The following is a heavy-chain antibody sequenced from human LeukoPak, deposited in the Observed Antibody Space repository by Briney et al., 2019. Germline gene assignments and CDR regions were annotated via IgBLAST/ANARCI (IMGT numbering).Heavy chain of an antibody. V-gene: IGHV3-30-3*01. CDR2: ISYDGSNK. D-gene: IGHD6-19*01. Sequence: GGSLRLSCAASGFTFSSYAMHWVRQAPGKGLEWVAVISYDGSNKYYADSVKGRFTISRDNSKNTLYLQMNSLRAEDTAVYYCARDLANSGWYWGDDAFDIWVQGTMVAVSS. CDR1: GFTFSSYA. J-gene: IGHJ3*02. CDR3: ARDLANSGWYWGDDAFDI.